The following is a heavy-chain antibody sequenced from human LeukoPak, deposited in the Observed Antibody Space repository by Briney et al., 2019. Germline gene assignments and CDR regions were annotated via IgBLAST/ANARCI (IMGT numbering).Heavy chain of an antibody. CDR3: ARVSAGVIGMKDVFDI. D-gene: IGHD3-16*02. CDR2: ISSSSSYI. V-gene: IGHV3-21*01. CDR1: GFTSSRYS. Sequence: GGSLRLSCAASGFTSSRYSMNWVRQAPWKGLEWVSSISSSSSYIYYADSVKGRFTISRHNAKNSLYLQMNSLRAEDTAVYYCARVSAGVIGMKDVFDIWGQGTMVTVSS. J-gene: IGHJ3*02.